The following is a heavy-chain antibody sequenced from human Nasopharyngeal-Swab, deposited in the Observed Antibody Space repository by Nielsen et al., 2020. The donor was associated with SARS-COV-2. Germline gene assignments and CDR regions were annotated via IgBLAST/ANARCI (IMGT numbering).Heavy chain of an antibody. V-gene: IGHV1-69*13. J-gene: IGHJ4*02. CDR1: GGTFSSYA. CDR2: IIPIFGTA. Sequence: VKVSCKASGGTFSSYAITWVRQAPGQGLEWMGGIIPIFGTANYAQKFQGRVTITADESTSTAYMELSSLRSEDTAVYYCARVESYDSSGYYFDYWGQGTLVTVSS. CDR3: ARVESYDSSGYYFDY. D-gene: IGHD3-22*01.